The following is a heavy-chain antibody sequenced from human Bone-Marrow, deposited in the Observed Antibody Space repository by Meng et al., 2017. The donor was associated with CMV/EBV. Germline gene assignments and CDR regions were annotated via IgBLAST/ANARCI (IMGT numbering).Heavy chain of an antibody. CDR3: ARNGPTYCSSNSCSLDPFDY. Sequence: GSLRLSCTVSGGSISSSSYYWGWIRQPPGKGLEWIGSIYYSGSTYYNPSLKSRVTISVDTSKNQFSLKLSSVTAADTAVYYCARNGPTYCSSNSCSLDPFDYWGQGTLVTVSS. J-gene: IGHJ4*02. V-gene: IGHV4-39*07. D-gene: IGHD2-2*01. CDR1: GGSISSSSYY. CDR2: IYYSGST.